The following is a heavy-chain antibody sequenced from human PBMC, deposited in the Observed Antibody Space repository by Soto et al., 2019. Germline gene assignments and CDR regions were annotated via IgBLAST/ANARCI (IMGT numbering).Heavy chain of an antibody. J-gene: IGHJ4*02. D-gene: IGHD6-13*01. CDR2: INHSGST. V-gene: IGHV4-34*01. CDR3: ARGGLAAAATSRDEYFDY. Sequence: SETLSLTCAVYGGSSSGYYWSWIRQPPGKGLEWIGEINHSGSTNYNPSLKSRVTISVDTSKNQFSLKLSSVTAADTAVYYCARGGLAAAATSRDEYFDYWGQGPLVTVSS. CDR1: GGSSSGYY.